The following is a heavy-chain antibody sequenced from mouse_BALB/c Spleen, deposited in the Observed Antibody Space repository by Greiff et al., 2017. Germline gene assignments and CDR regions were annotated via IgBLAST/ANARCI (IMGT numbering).Heavy chain of an antibody. J-gene: IGHJ4*01. CDR3: ARYRGGYSYAMDY. D-gene: IGHD2-3*01. V-gene: IGHV3-8*02. CDR2: ISYSGST. CDR1: GDSITSGY. Sequence: EVKLVESGPSLVKPSQTLSLTCSVTGDSITSGYWNWIRKFPGNKLEYMGYISYSGSTYYNPSLKSRISITRDTSKNQYYLQLNSVTTEDTATYYCARYRGGYSYAMDYWGQGTSVTVSS.